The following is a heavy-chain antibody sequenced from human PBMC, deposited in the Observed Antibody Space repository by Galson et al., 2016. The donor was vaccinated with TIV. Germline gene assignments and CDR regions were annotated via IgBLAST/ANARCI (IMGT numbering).Heavy chain of an antibody. CDR1: GASISADY. CDR3: ARVSPCFWGCAHYYQHGMDV. CDR2: VYNGDIT. J-gene: IGHJ6*02. D-gene: IGHD7-27*01. V-gene: IGHV4-59*01. Sequence: ETLSLTFAVSGASISADYWSWIRQPPGGRLEWIAYVYNGDITNYNPSLKSRLTMSADTSKNHFSLRLTSVTAADTAVYYCARVSPCFWGCAHYYQHGMDVWGQGTTVTVSS.